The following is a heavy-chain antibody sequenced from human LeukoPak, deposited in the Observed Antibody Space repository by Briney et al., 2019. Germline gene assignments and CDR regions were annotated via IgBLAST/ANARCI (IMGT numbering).Heavy chain of an antibody. Sequence: GGSLRLSCAASGFTFSSYWMNWARQASGKGLEWVASINHNGNVNYYVDSVKGRFTISRDNAKNSLYLQMSNLRAEDTAVYYCARYFAAVTETLRLDCWGQGTLVTVSS. CDR1: GFTFSSYW. D-gene: IGHD6-19*01. CDR3: ARYFAAVTETLRLDC. V-gene: IGHV3-7*03. CDR2: INHNGNVN. J-gene: IGHJ4*02.